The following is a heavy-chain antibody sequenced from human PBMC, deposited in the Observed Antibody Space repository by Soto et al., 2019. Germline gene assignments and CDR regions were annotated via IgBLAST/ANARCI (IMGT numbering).Heavy chain of an antibody. CDR1: GFTFSDYA. J-gene: IGHJ4*02. CDR2: VSHDGRNT. CDR3: AKGGRQWLVTSDFNY. Sequence: GGSLRLSCAASGFTFSDYAMHRVRQAPGKGLEWVAVVSHDGRNTHYADSVKGRFTISGDSSKNTVSLEMTSLRAEDTAVYYCAKGGRQWLVTSDFNYWGQGALVSVSS. V-gene: IGHV3-30*18. D-gene: IGHD6-19*01.